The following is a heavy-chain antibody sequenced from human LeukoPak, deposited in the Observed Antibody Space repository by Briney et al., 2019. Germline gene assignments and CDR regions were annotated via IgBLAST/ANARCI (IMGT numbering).Heavy chain of an antibody. V-gene: IGHV3-21*01. D-gene: IGHD2-21*02. CDR2: ISSSSGYI. CDR1: GFTFSSYT. CDR3: ARDFRSICGSGCYLYYFDY. J-gene: IGHJ4*02. Sequence: GGSLRLSCAASGFTFSSYTMNWVRQAPGKGLEWVSSISSSSGYIYYADSVKGRFSISRDNAKNSLYLQMNSLRAEDTAVYYCARDFRSICGSGCYLYYFDYWGQGALVTVSS.